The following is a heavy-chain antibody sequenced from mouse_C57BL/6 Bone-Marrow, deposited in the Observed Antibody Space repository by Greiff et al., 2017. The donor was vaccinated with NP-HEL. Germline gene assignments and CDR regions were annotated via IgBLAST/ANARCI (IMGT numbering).Heavy chain of an antibody. V-gene: IGHV1-50*01. CDR1: GYTFTSYW. CDR3: ARRLRGAMDY. CDR2: IDPSDSYT. Sequence: QVQLQQPGAELVKPGASVKLSCKASGYTFTSYWMQWVKQRPGQGLEWIGEIDPSDSYTNCNQKFKGKATLTVDTSSSTAYMQLSSLTSEDSAVYYCARRLRGAMDYWGQGTSVTVSS. D-gene: IGHD3-2*02. J-gene: IGHJ4*01.